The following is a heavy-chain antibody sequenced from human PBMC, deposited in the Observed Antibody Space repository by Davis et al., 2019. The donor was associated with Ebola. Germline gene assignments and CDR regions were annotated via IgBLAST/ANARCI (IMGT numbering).Heavy chain of an antibody. Sequence: AASVKVSCKASGYTFTSYAMHWVRQAPGQRLEWMGWINAGNGNTKYSQKFQGRVTITRDTSASTAYMELSSLRSEDTAVYYCARNAEYGDYPYFFDYWGQGTLVTVSS. CDR1: GYTFTSYA. V-gene: IGHV1-3*01. CDR3: ARNAEYGDYPYFFDY. CDR2: INAGNGNT. J-gene: IGHJ4*02. D-gene: IGHD4-17*01.